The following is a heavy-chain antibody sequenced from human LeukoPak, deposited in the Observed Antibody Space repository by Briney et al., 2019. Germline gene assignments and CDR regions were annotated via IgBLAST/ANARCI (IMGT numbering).Heavy chain of an antibody. CDR2: IYYGGST. V-gene: IGHV4-59*01. CDR3: ARVQRHGKYYYGMDV. D-gene: IGHD4-23*01. J-gene: IGHJ6*02. CDR1: GGSISSYY. Sequence: PSETLSLTCTVSGGSISSYYWSWIRQPPGKGLEWIGYIYYGGSTNYNPSLKSRVTISVDTSKNQFSLKLSSVTAADTAVYYCARVQRHGKYYYGMDVWGQGTTVTVSS.